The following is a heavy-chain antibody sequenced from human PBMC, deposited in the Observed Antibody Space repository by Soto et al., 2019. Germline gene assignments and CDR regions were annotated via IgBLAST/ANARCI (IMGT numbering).Heavy chain of an antibody. Sequence: QVQLVESGGGVVQPGRSLRLSCAASGFTFSSYGMHWVRQAPGKGLEWVAVISYDGSNKYYADSVKGRFTISRDNSKNTLYLQMNSLRAEDTAVYYCAKGNALSDYYYGMDVWGQGTTVTVSS. D-gene: IGHD3-16*02. CDR2: ISYDGSNK. CDR3: AKGNALSDYYYGMDV. CDR1: GFTFSSYG. J-gene: IGHJ6*02. V-gene: IGHV3-30*18.